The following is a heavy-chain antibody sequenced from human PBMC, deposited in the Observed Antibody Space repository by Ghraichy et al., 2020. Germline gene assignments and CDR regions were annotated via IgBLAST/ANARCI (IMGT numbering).Heavy chain of an antibody. CDR2: IYYSGST. J-gene: IGHJ6*02. CDR3: ARQGKAYGSGSYYTPSPHMDV. V-gene: IGHV4-39*01. Sequence: SETLSLTCTVSGGSISSSSYFWGWIRQPPGKGLEWIGSIYYSGSTYYNPSLKSRVTISVDTSKNQFSLKLSSVTAADTAVYHCARQGKAYGSGSYYTPSPHMDVWGQGTTVTVSS. D-gene: IGHD3-10*01. CDR1: GGSISSSSYF.